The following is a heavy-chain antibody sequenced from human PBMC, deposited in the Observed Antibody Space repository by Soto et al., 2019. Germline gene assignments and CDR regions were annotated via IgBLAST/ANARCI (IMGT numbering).Heavy chain of an antibody. Sequence: EVQLVESGGGVLRPGGSLRLSCEASGFTFDDYGMSWARQAAGKGLEWVSGVNWNGGSTGYADSVKGRFTISRDNAKNSLYLQMNSLRAEDTAFYYCVRGASLNFDYWGQGTLVTVSS. J-gene: IGHJ4*02. CDR2: VNWNGGST. CDR1: GFTFDDYG. D-gene: IGHD1-26*01. V-gene: IGHV3-20*04. CDR3: VRGASLNFDY.